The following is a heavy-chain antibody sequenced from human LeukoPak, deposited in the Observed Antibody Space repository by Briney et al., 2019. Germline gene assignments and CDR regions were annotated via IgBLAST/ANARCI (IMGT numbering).Heavy chain of an antibody. D-gene: IGHD4-17*01. Sequence: NPSETLSLTCTVSGGSISSYYWSWIRQPAGKGLEWIGRIYTSGSTNYNPSLKSRVTMSVDTSKNQFSLKLSSVTAADTAVYYCARSQDHDYGDYEDWFDPWGQGTLVTVSS. CDR3: ARSQDHDYGDYEDWFDP. V-gene: IGHV4-4*07. CDR1: GGSISSYY. J-gene: IGHJ5*02. CDR2: IYTSGST.